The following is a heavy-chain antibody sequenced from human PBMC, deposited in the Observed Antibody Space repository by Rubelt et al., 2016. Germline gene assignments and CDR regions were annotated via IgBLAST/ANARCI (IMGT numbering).Heavy chain of an antibody. V-gene: IGHV4-31*03. CDR2: IYYSGST. CDR3: ARDCSSTSCYIYGMDV. D-gene: IGHD2-2*02. J-gene: IGHJ6*02. CDR1: GGSISSGGYY. Sequence: QLQLQESGPGLVKPSQTLSLTCTVSGGSISSGGYYWSWIRQHPGKGLEWIGYIYYSGSTYYNPSLKSRVTISVETSKNQFSLKLSSVTAADTAVYYCARDCSSTSCYIYGMDVWGQGTTVTVSS.